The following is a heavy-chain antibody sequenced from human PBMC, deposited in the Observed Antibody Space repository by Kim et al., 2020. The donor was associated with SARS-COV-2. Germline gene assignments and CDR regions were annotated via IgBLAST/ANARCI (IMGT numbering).Heavy chain of an antibody. CDR3: ARSLGYCSGGSCHRWFDP. J-gene: IGHJ5*02. Sequence: KGRFTISRDNAKNSLYLQMNSLRAEDTAVYYCARSLGYCSGGSCHRWFDPWGQGTLVTVSS. D-gene: IGHD2-15*01. V-gene: IGHV3-48*03.